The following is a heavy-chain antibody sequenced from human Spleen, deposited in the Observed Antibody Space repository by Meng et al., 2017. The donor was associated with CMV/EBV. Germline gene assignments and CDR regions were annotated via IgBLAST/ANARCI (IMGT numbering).Heavy chain of an antibody. CDR1: GGSISSSTYY. V-gene: IGHV4-39*07. CDR2: IYYRGST. CDR3: ATGGNQSPAGY. J-gene: IGHJ4*02. D-gene: IGHD1-14*01. Sequence: SETLSLTCTVSGGSISSSTYYWGWIRQPPGKGLEWIGSIYYRGSTYYNPSLKSRVTISVDTSKNQFSLKLSSVTAADTAVYYCATGGNQSPAGYWGQGTLVTVSS.